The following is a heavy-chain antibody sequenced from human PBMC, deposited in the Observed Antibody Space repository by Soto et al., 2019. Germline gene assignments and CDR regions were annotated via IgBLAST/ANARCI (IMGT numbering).Heavy chain of an antibody. CDR2: IKQDGSEK. CDR3: ARDSRGSYCPDDAFDI. Sequence: GGSLRLSCAASGFTFSSYWMSWVRQAPGKGLEWVANIKQDGSEKYYVDSVKGRFTISRDNAKNSLYLQMNSLRAEDTAVYDCARDSRGSYCPDDAFDIWGQGTMVTVSS. D-gene: IGHD1-26*01. J-gene: IGHJ3*02. CDR1: GFTFSSYW. V-gene: IGHV3-7*01.